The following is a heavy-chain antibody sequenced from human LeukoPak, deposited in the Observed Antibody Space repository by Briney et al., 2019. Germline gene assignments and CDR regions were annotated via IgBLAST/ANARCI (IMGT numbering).Heavy chain of an antibody. CDR2: ISAYNGNT. CDR3: ARDGAGHSYGIDY. V-gene: IGHV1-18*01. CDR1: GYSFTNYA. Sequence: GASVKVSCKASGYSFTNYASTWVRQAPGQGLEWMGLISAYNGNTKYAENLHHRITMSTDKSTSTAYMEVRSLRSDDTAVYYCARDGAGHSYGIDYWGQGTLVTVSS. J-gene: IGHJ4*02. D-gene: IGHD5-18*01.